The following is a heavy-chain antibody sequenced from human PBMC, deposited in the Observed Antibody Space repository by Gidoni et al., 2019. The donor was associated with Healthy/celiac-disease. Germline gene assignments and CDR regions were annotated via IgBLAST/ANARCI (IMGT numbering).Heavy chain of an antibody. V-gene: IGHV1-69*08. CDR3: ARELKNRDGYNPF. CDR1: GGTFSSYT. D-gene: IGHD5-12*01. CDR2: IIPIRGIA. Sequence: QVQLVQSGAEVKKPGSSVKVSCKASGGTFSSYTISWVRQAPGQGLEWMGRIIPIRGIANYAQKFQGRVTITEDKSTSTDYMELSSLRSEDTAVYYCARELKNRDGYNPFWGQGTLVTVSS. J-gene: IGHJ4*02.